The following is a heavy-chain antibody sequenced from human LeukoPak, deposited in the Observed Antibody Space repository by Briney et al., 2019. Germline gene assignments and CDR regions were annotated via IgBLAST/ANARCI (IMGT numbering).Heavy chain of an antibody. CDR2: IYYSGST. V-gene: IGHV4-59*01. J-gene: IGHJ6*02. CDR1: GGSISSYY. CDR3: ARDGFYDILTGYPYGMDV. D-gene: IGHD3-9*01. Sequence: SETLSLTCTVSGGSISSYYWSWIRQPPGKGLEWIGYIYYSGSTNYNPSLKSRVTISVDTSKDQFSLKLSSVTAADTAVYYCARDGFYDILTGYPYGMDVWGQGTTVTVSS.